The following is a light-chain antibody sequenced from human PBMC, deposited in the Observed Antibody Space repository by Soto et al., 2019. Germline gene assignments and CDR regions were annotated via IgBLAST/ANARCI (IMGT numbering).Light chain of an antibody. CDR1: QSVSSS. CDR3: QQYNNWWT. J-gene: IGKJ1*01. V-gene: IGKV3-15*01. CDR2: GAS. Sequence: EIMMTQSPATLSVSPGERATLSCRASQSVSSSLAWYQQKPGQAPRLLIYGASTRATGIPARFSGSGSGTEFTHTINSLQSEDFAVYYCQQYNNWWTFGQGTKVEIK.